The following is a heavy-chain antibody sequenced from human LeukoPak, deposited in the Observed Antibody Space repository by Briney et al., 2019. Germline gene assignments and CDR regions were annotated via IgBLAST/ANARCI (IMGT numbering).Heavy chain of an antibody. V-gene: IGHV3-23*01. CDR3: ARDRGSPADSGWPDY. Sequence: PGGSLRLSCAASGVTLSSYAMSWARQAPGKGLEWVSGISSSGSGGNTYYADSVKGRFTISRDNSKNTLYLQMNSLRAEDTAVYYCARDRGSPADSGWPDYWGQGTLVTVSS. CDR1: GVTLSSYA. CDR2: ISSSGSGGNT. J-gene: IGHJ4*02. D-gene: IGHD6-19*01.